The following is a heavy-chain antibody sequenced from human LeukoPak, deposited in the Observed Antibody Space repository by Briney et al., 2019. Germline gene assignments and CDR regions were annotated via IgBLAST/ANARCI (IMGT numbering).Heavy chain of an antibody. J-gene: IGHJ5*02. CDR2: INPNSGGT. D-gene: IGHD2-2*01. CDR3: ARGGPIVAVPAAYNWFDP. Sequence: GASVKVSCKASGYTFTGYYMHWVRQAPGQGLEWMGWINPNSGGTNYAQKFQGRVTMTRDTSISTAYMELSRLRSDDTAVYYCARGGPIVAVPAAYNWFDPWGQGTLVTVSS. CDR1: GYTFTGYY. V-gene: IGHV1-2*02.